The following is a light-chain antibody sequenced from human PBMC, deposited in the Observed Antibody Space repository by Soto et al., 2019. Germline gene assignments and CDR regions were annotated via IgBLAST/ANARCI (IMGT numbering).Light chain of an antibody. CDR2: RAS. V-gene: IGKV3-20*01. CDR3: QQYDGSPWT. Sequence: PGERVTLSCRASQSVSSSYLTWYQQKPGQAPRLLVFRASNRATGIPDRFSGSGSGTDFTLTISRLEPEDSALYYCQQYDGSPWTFGQGTKVDIK. CDR1: QSVSSSY. J-gene: IGKJ1*01.